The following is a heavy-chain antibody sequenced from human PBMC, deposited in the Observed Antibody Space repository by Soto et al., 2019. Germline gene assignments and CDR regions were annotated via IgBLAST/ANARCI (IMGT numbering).Heavy chain of an antibody. D-gene: IGHD3-3*01. V-gene: IGHV1-69*01. CDR3: ANTRNYNDFWSGSNWFDP. J-gene: IGHJ5*02. Sequence: QAPGQGLEWMGGIIPIFGTANYAQKFQGRVTITADESTSTAYMELSSLRSEDTAVYYCANTRNYNDFWSGSNWFDPWGQGTLVTVSS. CDR2: IIPIFGTA.